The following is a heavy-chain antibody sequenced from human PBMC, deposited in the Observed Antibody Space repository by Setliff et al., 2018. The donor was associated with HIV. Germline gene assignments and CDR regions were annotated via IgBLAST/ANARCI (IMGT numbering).Heavy chain of an antibody. J-gene: IGHJ5*02. V-gene: IGHV3-48*01. CDR3: ARIYYSGRQTP. CDR2: ISSSSSTI. D-gene: IGHD1-26*01. CDR1: GFTRSGYS. Sequence: PGGSLRLSCAASGFTRSGYSMNWVRQAPGKGLEWVSYISSSSSTIYYADSVKGRFTVSRDNAENSLYLQMSSLRPEDTAVYYCARIYYSGRQTPWGQGTLVTVSS.